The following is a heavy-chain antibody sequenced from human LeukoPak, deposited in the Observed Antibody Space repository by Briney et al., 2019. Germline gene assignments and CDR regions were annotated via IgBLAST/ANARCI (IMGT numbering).Heavy chain of an antibody. Sequence: ASVKVSCKASGYTFTSYYMHWVRQAPGQGLEWMGIINPSDGSSSYAQKFQGRVTMTRDTSTSTVYMELSSLRSEDTAVYYCARAPYYYDSSGYSQGGYYYYYMDVWGKGTTVTVSS. D-gene: IGHD3-22*01. V-gene: IGHV1-46*01. CDR3: ARAPYYYDSSGYSQGGYYYYYMDV. J-gene: IGHJ6*03. CDR2: INPSDGSS. CDR1: GYTFTSYY.